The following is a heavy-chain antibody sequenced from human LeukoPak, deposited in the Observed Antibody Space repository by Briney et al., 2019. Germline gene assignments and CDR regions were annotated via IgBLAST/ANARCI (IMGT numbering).Heavy chain of an antibody. CDR3: ARDEGGYYYGSGSHGDY. J-gene: IGHJ4*02. V-gene: IGHV3-33*01. D-gene: IGHD3-10*01. Sequence: GSLXLSCAASGFTFSSYGMHWVRQAPGKGLEWVAVIWYDGSNKYYADSVKGRFTISRDNSKNTLYLQMNSLRAEDTAVYYCARDEGGYYYGSGSHGDYWGQGTLVTVSS. CDR1: GFTFSSYG. CDR2: IWYDGSNK.